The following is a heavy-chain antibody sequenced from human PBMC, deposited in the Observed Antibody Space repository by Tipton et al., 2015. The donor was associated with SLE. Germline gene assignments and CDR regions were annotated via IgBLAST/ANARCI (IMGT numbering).Heavy chain of an antibody. CDR3: ARYGVVPAVYSSDYYDMDA. Sequence: TLSLTCTVSGGSISSGGYYWSWTRQHPGKGLAWIGDIYYSGSAYYNPSLKSRVTMSVDTSKNQFSLKLSSVTAADTAVYYCARYGVVPAVYSSDYYDMDAGGKATTVTVSS. CDR1: GGSISSGGYY. V-gene: IGHV4-31*03. CDR2: IYYSGSA. J-gene: IGHJ6*03. D-gene: IGHD2-2*01.